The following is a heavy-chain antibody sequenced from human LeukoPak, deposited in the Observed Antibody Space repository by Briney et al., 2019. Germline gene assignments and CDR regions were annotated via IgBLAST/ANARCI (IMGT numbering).Heavy chain of an antibody. CDR3: ARGAIAAAGAFDI. Sequence: GGSLRLSCAASGFTFSSYWMSWVRQAPGKGLEWVANIKQDGSEKYYVDSVKGRFTISRDNAKNSLYLQMNSLRAEDTAVYYCARGAIAAAGAFDIWGQGTMVTVSS. CDR1: GFTFSSYW. V-gene: IGHV3-7*01. D-gene: IGHD6-13*01. CDR2: IKQDGSEK. J-gene: IGHJ3*02.